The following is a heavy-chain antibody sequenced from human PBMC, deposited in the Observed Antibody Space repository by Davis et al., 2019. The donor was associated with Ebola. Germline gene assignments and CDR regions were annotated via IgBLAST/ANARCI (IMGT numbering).Heavy chain of an antibody. V-gene: IGHV3-48*02. Sequence: GESLKISCAASGFTFSSYSMNWVRQAPGKGLEWVSYISSSSSTIYYADSVKGRFTISRDNAKNSLYLQMNSLRDEDTAVYYCARVESFRFGDRNWFDPWGQGTLVTVSS. CDR1: GFTFSSYS. D-gene: IGHD3-10*01. CDR3: ARVESFRFGDRNWFDP. J-gene: IGHJ5*02. CDR2: ISSSSSTI.